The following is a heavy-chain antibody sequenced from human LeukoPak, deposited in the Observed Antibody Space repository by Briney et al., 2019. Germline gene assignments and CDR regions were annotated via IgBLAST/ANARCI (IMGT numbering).Heavy chain of an antibody. CDR2: ISDSGGST. Sequence: PGGSLRLSCAASGFTFSNYAMSWVRQAPGKGLEWVSTISDSGGSTYYADSVKGRFTISRDNSKNTLYLQTNSLRAEDTAVYYCAKDIGSSWLVSNYFDYWGQGTLVTVSS. D-gene: IGHD6-13*01. CDR3: AKDIGSSWLVSNYFDY. V-gene: IGHV3-23*01. J-gene: IGHJ4*02. CDR1: GFTFSNYA.